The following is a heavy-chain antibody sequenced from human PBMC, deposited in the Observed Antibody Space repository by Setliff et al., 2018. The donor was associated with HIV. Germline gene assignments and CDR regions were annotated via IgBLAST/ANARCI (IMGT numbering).Heavy chain of an antibody. Sequence: LRLSCATSGFTLSDYYINWIRQAPGKGLEWVSYSSSSGGSRYYADSVKGRFTISKDNAKNSVSLLMDSLRVDDSAMYYCVRDASPDYDSGGYSAGGHWGRGTLVTVSS. V-gene: IGHV3-11*04. D-gene: IGHD3-22*01. CDR1: GFTLSDYY. CDR3: VRDASPDYDSGGYSAGGH. CDR2: SSSSGGSR. J-gene: IGHJ4*02.